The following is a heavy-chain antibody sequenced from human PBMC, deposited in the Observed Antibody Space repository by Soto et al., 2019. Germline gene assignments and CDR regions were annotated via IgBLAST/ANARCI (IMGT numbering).Heavy chain of an antibody. V-gene: IGHV5-10-1*01. CDR3: ATLLRGTLRS. CDR1: GYSFTNYW. J-gene: IGHJ5*02. Sequence: LGESLKISCKGSGYSFTNYWITWVRQMPGKGLEWMGNIDPSDSYTNYSPSFQGHVTISTDKSISTAYLQWSSLKASDTAMYYCATLLRGTLRSWGQGTLVTVSS. CDR2: IDPSDSYT.